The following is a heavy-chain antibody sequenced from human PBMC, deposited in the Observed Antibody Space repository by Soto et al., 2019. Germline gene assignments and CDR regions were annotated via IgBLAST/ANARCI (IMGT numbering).Heavy chain of an antibody. CDR1: GGSVSTTTYY. J-gene: IGHJ6*02. Sequence: SETLSLTCTVSGGSVSTTTYYWGWIRQPPGKGLEWIGNIFYSGSTYYNPSLRGRVTISVDTSKSQFSLRLSSVTAADTAVYYCARTYDSSGFMDVWGQGTTVTGLL. V-gene: IGHV4-39*07. CDR3: ARTYDSSGFMDV. CDR2: IFYSGST. D-gene: IGHD3-22*01.